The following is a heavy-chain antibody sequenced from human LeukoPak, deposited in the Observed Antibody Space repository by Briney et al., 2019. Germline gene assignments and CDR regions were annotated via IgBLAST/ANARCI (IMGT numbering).Heavy chain of an antibody. Sequence: ASVKVSCKASGYTFTDYYLHWLRQAPGQGLEWMGWMHPNSGGTNYAQNFQGRVTMTRDTSVTTAYMELSRLTSDDTAVYYCASLAHFDGSTYYPDFWGQGTLVTVSS. CDR2: MHPNSGGT. CDR1: GYTFTDYY. D-gene: IGHD3-22*01. J-gene: IGHJ4*02. CDR3: ASLAHFDGSTYYPDF. V-gene: IGHV1-2*02.